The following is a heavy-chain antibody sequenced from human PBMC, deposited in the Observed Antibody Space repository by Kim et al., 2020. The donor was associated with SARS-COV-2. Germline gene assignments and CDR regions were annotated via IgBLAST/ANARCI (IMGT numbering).Heavy chain of an antibody. D-gene: IGHD1-20*01. CDR2: VXXXGST. J-gene: IGHJ5*02. CDR1: GDSVRGNGYY. Sequence: SETLSLTCTVSGDSVRGNGYYWGWLRQPPGXXXEWXXXVXXXGSTYYXPSLKSRAXMSLTXSETXXALDXPSVTXADTXXYYCXEIISXNRAXIDPWXQGTLVXVS. V-gene: IGHV4-39*01. CDR3: XEIISXNRAXIDP.